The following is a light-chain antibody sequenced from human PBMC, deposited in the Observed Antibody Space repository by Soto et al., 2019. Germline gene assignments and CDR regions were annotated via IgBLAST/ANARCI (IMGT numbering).Light chain of an antibody. V-gene: IGKV1-33*01. CDR3: QQYDNPWT. J-gene: IGKJ2*01. CDR1: QDISNY. Sequence: DIQMTQSPSSLSASVGDRVTITCQASQDISNYLNWYQQKPGKAPKLLIYDASNLETGVPSRFSGSGSGTDFTFTISSLQPEDIATYYCQQYDNPWTFGQGTKLEIK. CDR2: DAS.